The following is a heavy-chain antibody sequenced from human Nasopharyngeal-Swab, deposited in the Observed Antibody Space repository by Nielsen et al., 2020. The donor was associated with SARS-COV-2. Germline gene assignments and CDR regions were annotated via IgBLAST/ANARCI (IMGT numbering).Heavy chain of an antibody. CDR3: ARAAPGSGSSSDY. J-gene: IGHJ4*02. CDR2: ISSSSSYI. Sequence: GESLKISCAASGSTFSSYSMNWVRQAPGKGLEWVSSISSSSSYIYYADSVKGRFTISRDNAKNSLYLQMNSLRAEDTAVYYCARAAPGSGSSSDYWGQGTLVTASS. CDR1: GSTFSSYS. D-gene: IGHD3-10*01. V-gene: IGHV3-21*01.